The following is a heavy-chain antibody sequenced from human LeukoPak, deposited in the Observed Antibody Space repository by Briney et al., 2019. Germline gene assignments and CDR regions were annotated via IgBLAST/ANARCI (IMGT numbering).Heavy chain of an antibody. CDR1: GYTFTSYD. CDR3: ARALYTDLSFDP. Sequence: ASVKVSCKASGYTFTSYDINWVRQATGQGLEWMGWMNPNSGNTGYAQKFQGSVTMTRNTSISTAYMELSSLRSEDTAVYYCARALYTDLSFDPWGQGTLVTVSS. J-gene: IGHJ5*02. V-gene: IGHV1-8*01. D-gene: IGHD2-2*02. CDR2: MNPNSGNT.